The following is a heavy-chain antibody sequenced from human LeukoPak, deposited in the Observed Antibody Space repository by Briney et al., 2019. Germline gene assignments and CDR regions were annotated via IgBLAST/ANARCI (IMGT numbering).Heavy chain of an antibody. CDR2: NYWNDDK. D-gene: IGHD3-22*01. CDR1: GFSLSTSGVA. CDR3: AHSLYDSSGYYCFDY. V-gene: IGHV2-5*01. J-gene: IGHJ4*02. Sequence: ESGPTLVNPTQTLTLTCTFSGFSLSTSGVAVGWIRQPPGKALEWLALNYWNDDKRYSPSLKSRLTITKDTSKYRVVLTMTNMDPVDTATYYCAHSLYDSSGYYCFDYWGQGTLVTVSS.